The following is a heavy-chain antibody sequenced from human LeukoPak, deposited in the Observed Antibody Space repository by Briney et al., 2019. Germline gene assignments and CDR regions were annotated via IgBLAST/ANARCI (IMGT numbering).Heavy chain of an antibody. CDR2: INPSGGST. D-gene: IGHD2-15*01. CDR3: ARWEVGYCSGGSCSRDGHTSTTPFDL. Sequence: GASVKVSCKASGYTFTSYYMHWVRQAPGQGLEWMGIINPSGGSTSYAQKFQGRVTMTRDTSTSTVYMELSSLRSEDTAVYYCARWEVGYCSGGSCSRDGHTSTTPFDLWGRGTLVTVSS. CDR1: GYTFTSYY. J-gene: IGHJ2*01. V-gene: IGHV1-46*01.